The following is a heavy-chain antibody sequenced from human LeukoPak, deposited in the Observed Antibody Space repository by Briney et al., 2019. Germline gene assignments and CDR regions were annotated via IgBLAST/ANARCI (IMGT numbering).Heavy chain of an antibody. CDR3: ARLAAAGIGEFDY. CDR1: GGSISSYY. J-gene: IGHJ4*02. V-gene: IGHV4-59*01. CDR2: IYYSGST. D-gene: IGHD6-13*01. Sequence: SETLSLTCTVSGGSISSYYWSWIRQPPGKGLEWIGYIYYSGSTNYNPSLKSRVTISVDTSKNQFSLKLSSVTAADTAVYYCARLAAAGIGEFDYWGQGTLVTVS.